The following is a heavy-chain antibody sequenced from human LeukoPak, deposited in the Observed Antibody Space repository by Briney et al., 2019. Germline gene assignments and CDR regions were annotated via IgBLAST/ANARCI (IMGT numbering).Heavy chain of an antibody. Sequence: SETLSLTCTVSGGSISGFYWSWIRQSPGKGLEWIGYIYYTGNTGYNPSLNGRVTMSVDTSRNQLSMKLRSVTAADTAIYYCAGDKVYCSGGGCYSLFDYWGQGTLATVSS. CDR1: GGSISGFY. V-gene: IGHV4-59*01. D-gene: IGHD2-15*01. CDR2: IYYTGNT. J-gene: IGHJ4*02. CDR3: AGDKVYCSGGGCYSLFDY.